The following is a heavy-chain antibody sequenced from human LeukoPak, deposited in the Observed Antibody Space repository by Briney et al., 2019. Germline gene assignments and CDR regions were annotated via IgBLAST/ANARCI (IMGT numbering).Heavy chain of an antibody. J-gene: IGHJ6*02. Sequence: ASVKVSCKASRYTFTSYGLRWVRQAPGQGLEWMGWISAYNGKTNYAQKLQGRVTMTTDTSTSTAYMQLRSLRSDDTAVYYCAITYYYGAGSYESSFRLYGMDVWGQGTTVTVSS. CDR2: ISAYNGKT. CDR3: AITYYYGAGSYESSFRLYGMDV. D-gene: IGHD3-10*01. V-gene: IGHV1-18*01. CDR1: RYTFTSYG.